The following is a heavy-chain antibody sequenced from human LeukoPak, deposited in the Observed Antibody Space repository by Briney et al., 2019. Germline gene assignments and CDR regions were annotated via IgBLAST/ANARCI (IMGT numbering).Heavy chain of an antibody. D-gene: IGHD5-18*01. CDR1: GGSFGIYY. J-gene: IGHJ6*03. V-gene: IGHV4-4*07. CDR3: ARTTEGGYTYGYFYYYYMDV. Sequence: SETLSLTCTVSGGSFGIYYWSWIRQPAGKGLEWIGRIYTSGSTNYNPSLKSRVTISVDTSKNQFSLKLSSVTAADTAVYYCARTTEGGYTYGYFYYYYMDVWGKGTTVTISS. CDR2: IYTSGST.